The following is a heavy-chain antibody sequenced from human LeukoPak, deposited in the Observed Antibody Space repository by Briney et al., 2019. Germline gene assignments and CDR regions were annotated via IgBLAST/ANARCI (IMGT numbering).Heavy chain of an antibody. CDR3: AIHNTGTSYGRVWFHP. CDR2: INPKSGGT. D-gene: IGHD3-10*01. CDR1: GYTFTGYY. Sequence: ASVKVSCKASGYTFTGYYMHWVRQAPGQGFEWMGWINPKSGGTNYAEKFQGRVTMTRDTAISTAYMELSSLRSDDTAVYYCAIHNTGTSYGRVWFHPWGQGTLVTVSS. V-gene: IGHV1-2*02. J-gene: IGHJ5*02.